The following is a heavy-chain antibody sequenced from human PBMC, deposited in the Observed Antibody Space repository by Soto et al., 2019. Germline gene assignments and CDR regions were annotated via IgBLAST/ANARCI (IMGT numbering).Heavy chain of an antibody. D-gene: IGHD1-7*01. CDR1: GFTFSSYG. V-gene: IGHV3-33*01. Sequence: SLRLSCAASGFTFSSYGMHWVRQAPGKGLEWVAVIWYDGSNKYYADSVKGRFTISRDNSKNTLYLQMNSLRAEDTAVYYCARGSLNWNYGYYYYGMDVWGQGTTVTVSS. CDR2: IWYDGSNK. CDR3: ARGSLNWNYGYYYYGMDV. J-gene: IGHJ6*02.